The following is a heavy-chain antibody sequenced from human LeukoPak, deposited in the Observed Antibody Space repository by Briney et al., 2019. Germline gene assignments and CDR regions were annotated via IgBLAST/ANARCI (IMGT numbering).Heavy chain of an antibody. V-gene: IGHV4-34*01. CDR2: INHSGST. J-gene: IGHJ4*02. Sequence: SETLSLTCAVYGGSFSGYYWSWIRQPPGKGLEWIGEINHSGSTNYNPSLKSRVTIPVDTSKNQFSLKLSSVTAADTAVYYCARESSSRVDYWGQGTLVTVSS. D-gene: IGHD6-6*01. CDR1: GGSFSGYY. CDR3: ARESSSRVDY.